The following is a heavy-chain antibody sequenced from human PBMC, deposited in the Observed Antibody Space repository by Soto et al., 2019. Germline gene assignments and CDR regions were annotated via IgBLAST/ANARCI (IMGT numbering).Heavy chain of an antibody. V-gene: IGHV1-69*05. CDR1: GGTFSSYA. CDR3: ARDDSVDCTNGVCYTADY. CDR2: IIPIFGTA. D-gene: IGHD2-8*01. Sequence: QVQLVQSGAEVKKPGSSVKVSCKASGGTFSSYAISWVRQAPGQGLEWMGGIIPIFGTANYAQKFQGRVTSTPTXXAXTXXRGLSCLRSEDSAVYYCARDDSVDCTNGVCYTADYWGQGSLVNVSS. J-gene: IGHJ4*02.